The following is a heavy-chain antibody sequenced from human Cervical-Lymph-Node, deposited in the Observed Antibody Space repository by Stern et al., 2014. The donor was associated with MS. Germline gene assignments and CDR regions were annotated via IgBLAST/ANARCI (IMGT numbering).Heavy chain of an antibody. J-gene: IGHJ4*02. CDR2: ISSTNNT. Sequence: QLVQSGGDLVKPGGSLRLSCAASGFTFSIYNMNWVRQAPGKGLEWVSSISSTNNTKYADSVRGRFTISRDNTKKSLYMQMNSLRAEDTATYYCVRDLRLDYWGQGTLVTVSS. V-gene: IGHV3-21*01. CDR3: VRDLRLDY. CDR1: GFTFSIYN.